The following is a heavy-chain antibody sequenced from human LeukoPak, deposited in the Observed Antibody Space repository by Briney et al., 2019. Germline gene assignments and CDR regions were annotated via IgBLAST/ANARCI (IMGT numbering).Heavy chain of an antibody. D-gene: IGHD5-24*01. CDR1: GFTFSSYA. CDR2: ITGSGGST. V-gene: IGHV3-23*01. CDR3: AKVYSIDAYNYPFDY. Sequence: GGSLRLSCKGSGFTFSSYAMSWVRQAPGKGLDWVSSITGSGGSTYYADSVKGRFTISRDNSKNTLFLQMTSLRAEDTAVYHCAKVYSIDAYNYPFDYWGQGTLVTVSS. J-gene: IGHJ4*02.